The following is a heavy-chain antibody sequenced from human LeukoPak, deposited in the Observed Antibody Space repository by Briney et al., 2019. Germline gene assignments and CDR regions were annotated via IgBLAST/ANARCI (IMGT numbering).Heavy chain of an antibody. CDR3: ARESPFGSSSYWLDP. Sequence: GASVKISCKGSGYTFTGYYMHWVRQAPGQGLEWMGWINPNSGGTNYAQKFQGRVTMTRDTSISAAYMELSRLRSDDTAVYYCARESPFGSSSYWLDPWGQGTLVTVSS. CDR1: GYTFTGYY. J-gene: IGHJ5*02. V-gene: IGHV1-2*02. D-gene: IGHD6-6*01. CDR2: INPNSGGT.